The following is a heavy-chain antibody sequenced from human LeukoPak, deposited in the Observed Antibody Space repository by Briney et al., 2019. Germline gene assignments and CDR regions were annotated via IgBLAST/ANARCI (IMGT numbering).Heavy chain of an antibody. D-gene: IGHD5-18*01. J-gene: IGHJ5*02. CDR1: GYTFTSYY. CDR3: ARVGIQLWLRGGWFDP. CDR2: INPSGGST. Sequence: ASVKVSCKASGYTFTSYYMHWVRQAPGQGLEWMGIINPSGGSTSYAQMFQGRVTMTRDTSTSTVYMELSSLRSEDTAVYYCARVGIQLWLRGGWFDPWGQGTLVTVSS. V-gene: IGHV1-46*01.